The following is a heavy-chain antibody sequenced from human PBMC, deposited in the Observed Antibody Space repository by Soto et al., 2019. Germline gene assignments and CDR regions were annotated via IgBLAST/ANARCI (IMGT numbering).Heavy chain of an antibody. J-gene: IGHJ6*02. CDR1: GGSFSSYA. CDR2: IVPVLGTS. V-gene: IGHV1-69*01. D-gene: IGHD3-16*01. CDR3: ARDSPGGGYYYGMDV. Sequence: QGQLEQSGAEVRKPGSSVKVSCKASGGSFSSYAISWVRQAPGQGLEWMGGIVPVLGTSNSAQKFQGRVTFSTDDSTTTAYMELSSLRSEDTAVYYCARDSPGGGYYYGMDVWGQGTTVTVSS.